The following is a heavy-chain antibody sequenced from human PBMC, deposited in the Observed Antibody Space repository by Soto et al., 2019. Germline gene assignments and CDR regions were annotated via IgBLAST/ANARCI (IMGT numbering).Heavy chain of an antibody. CDR3: TRRYNRNDNYFDP. D-gene: IGHD3-9*01. V-gene: IGHV4-39*01. CDR2: SYYSGTT. CDR1: GASISVHSYY. Sequence: SETLSLTCTVSGASISVHSYYWTWIRQPPGKGLEWIGSSYYSGTTYFNPSLKSRATISVDTSKNQFSLRLTSVTAADTAIYYCTRRYNRNDNYFDPWGPGALVTVSS. J-gene: IGHJ5*02.